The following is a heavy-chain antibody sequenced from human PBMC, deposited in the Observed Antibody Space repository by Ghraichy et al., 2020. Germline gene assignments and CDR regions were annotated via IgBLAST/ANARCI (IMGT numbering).Heavy chain of an antibody. V-gene: IGHV3-21*01. CDR3: ARLRVDTSLSYYYYYMDV. Sequence: GGSLRLSCAASGFTFSSYSMNWVRQAPGKGLEWVSSISSSSSYIYYADSVKGRFTITRDNAKNSLYLQMNSLRAEDTAVYYCARLRVDTSLSYYYYYMDVWGKGTTVTVSS. CDR1: GFTFSSYS. D-gene: IGHD5-18*01. CDR2: ISSSSSYI. J-gene: IGHJ6*03.